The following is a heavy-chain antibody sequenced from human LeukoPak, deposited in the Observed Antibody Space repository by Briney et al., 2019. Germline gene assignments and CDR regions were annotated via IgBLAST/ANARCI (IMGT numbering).Heavy chain of an antibody. D-gene: IGHD3-16*01. Sequence: GGSLRLSCVASGFTFSSHGMHWVRQAPGKGLEWVAVIWYDASEKYYADSVKGRFTISRDNSKNTLYLQMNSLRAEDTAVYYCARWGDNKILVYWGQGTLVTVSS. CDR2: IWYDASEK. V-gene: IGHV3-33*01. CDR1: GFTFSSHG. CDR3: ARWGDNKILVY. J-gene: IGHJ4*02.